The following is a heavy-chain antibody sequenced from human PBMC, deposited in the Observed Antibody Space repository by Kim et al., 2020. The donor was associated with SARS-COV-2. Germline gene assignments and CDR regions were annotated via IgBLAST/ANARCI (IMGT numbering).Heavy chain of an antibody. CDR3: AKDPRHSYFDY. V-gene: IGHV3-23*03. CDR1: GFSFSSYA. CDR2: IYSGGSST. Sequence: GGSLRLSCAASGFSFSSYAMSWVRQAPGKGLEWVSVIYSGGSSTYYADSVKGRFTISRDNSKNTLYLQMNSRRAEDTAVYYGAKDPRHSYFDYWGQGTQGTASS. J-gene: IGHJ4*02.